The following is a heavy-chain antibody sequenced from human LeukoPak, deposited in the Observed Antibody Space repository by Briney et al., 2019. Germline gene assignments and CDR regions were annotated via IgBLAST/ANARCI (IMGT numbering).Heavy chain of an antibody. CDR2: IYYSRST. V-gene: IGHV4-59*01. CDR1: GGSISSYY. J-gene: IGHJ4*02. CDR3: ASSLWFGGFIFDY. Sequence: SETLSLTCTVSGGSISSYYWSWIRQPPGKGLEWIGYIYYSRSTNYNPSLKSRVTISVDTSKDQFSLKLSSVTAADTAVYYCASSLWFGGFIFDYWGQGTLVTVSS. D-gene: IGHD3-10*01.